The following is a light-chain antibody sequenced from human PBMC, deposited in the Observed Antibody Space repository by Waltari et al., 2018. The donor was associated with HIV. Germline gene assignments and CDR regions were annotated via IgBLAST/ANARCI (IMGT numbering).Light chain of an antibody. Sequence: QSVLTQPPSVSAAPGKMVTISCSGSSSNIGRNYFSCYQHLPGTAPKLLIYDNKERPSGIPDRFSASKSGTSVALDLTGLQTGDEGDYYCGTWDSSLSAVVFGGGTKLTVL. CDR2: DNK. V-gene: IGLV1-51*01. CDR3: GTWDSSLSAVV. CDR1: SSNIGRNY. J-gene: IGLJ2*01.